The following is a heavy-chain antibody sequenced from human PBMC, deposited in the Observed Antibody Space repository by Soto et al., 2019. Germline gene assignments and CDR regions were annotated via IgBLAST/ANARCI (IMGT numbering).Heavy chain of an antibody. CDR2: INSDGSSI. Sequence: EVQMVESGGGLVQPGGSLRLSCEASGFTFSSYWMHWVRQAPGKGLVWVSRINSDGSSISYVDSVKGRFTISRDNAKNTQYLQMNSLRDEDTAIYYCARVRYCDYGVYHYWGQGTPVTVSS. CDR1: GFTFSSYW. CDR3: ARVRYCDYGVYHY. J-gene: IGHJ4*02. V-gene: IGHV3-74*01. D-gene: IGHD4-17*01.